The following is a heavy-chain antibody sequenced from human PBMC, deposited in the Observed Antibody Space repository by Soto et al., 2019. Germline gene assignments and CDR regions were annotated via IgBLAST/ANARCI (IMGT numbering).Heavy chain of an antibody. CDR1: GYSIKNYA. Sequence: ASVKVSCKGTGYSIKNYAGHWGGQAPGQRLEWMGFTNEGSGNTRFSQKFQCRISITRDTSASTVYLDLSSLTSEDTAIYYCARADRSVSGVVTLDHWGPGTLVTVSS. CDR3: ARADRSVSGVVTLDH. J-gene: IGHJ4*02. CDR2: TNEGSGNT. V-gene: IGHV1-3*01. D-gene: IGHD3-3*01.